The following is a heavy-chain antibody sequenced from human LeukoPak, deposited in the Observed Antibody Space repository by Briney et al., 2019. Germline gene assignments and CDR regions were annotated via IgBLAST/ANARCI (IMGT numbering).Heavy chain of an antibody. CDR3: ARVSYDFWSGYFRWFDP. D-gene: IGHD3-3*01. J-gene: IGHJ5*02. Sequence: ASVKVSCKASGYTFTSYGISWVRQAPGQGLEWMGWISAYNGNTNYAQKLQGRVTMTTDTSTSTAYVELRSLRSDDTAVYYCARVSYDFWSGYFRWFDPWGQGTLVTVSS. CDR1: GYTFTSYG. V-gene: IGHV1-18*01. CDR2: ISAYNGNT.